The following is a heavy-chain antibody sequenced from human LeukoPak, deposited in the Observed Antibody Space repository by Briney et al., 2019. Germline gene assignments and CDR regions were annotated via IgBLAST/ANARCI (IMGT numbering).Heavy chain of an antibody. D-gene: IGHD4/OR15-4a*01. J-gene: IGHJ6*03. V-gene: IGHV3-53*01. CDR2: IYTGGST. CDR1: GFTVSSNY. Sequence: PGGSLRLSCAVSGFTVSSNYMSWVRQPPGKGLEWVSGIYTGGSTYSADSVKGRFTIFRDNSKNTLNLQMHSLRVEDTAVYYCARDPLTTDYFYMDVWGKGTTVTVSS. CDR3: ARDPLTTDYFYMDV.